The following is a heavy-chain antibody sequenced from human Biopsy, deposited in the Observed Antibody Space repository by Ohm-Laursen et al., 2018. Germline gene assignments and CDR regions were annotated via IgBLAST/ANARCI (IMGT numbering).Heavy chain of an antibody. CDR1: GKTFSDYH. D-gene: IGHD2-15*01. CDR2: INQAGTT. J-gene: IGHJ4*02. CDR3: GNEVHGRDY. V-gene: IGHV4-34*08. Sequence: PSDTLSLTCAVFGKTFSDYHWSWIRQPPGKGLEWIGQINQAGTTNYNPSLKSRVSISADASKNEFSLGLTPVTAADTAVYLCGNEVHGRDYWGLGAQVTVSS.